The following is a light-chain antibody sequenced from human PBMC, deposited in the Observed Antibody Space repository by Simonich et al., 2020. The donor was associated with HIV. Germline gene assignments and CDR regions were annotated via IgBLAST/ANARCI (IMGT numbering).Light chain of an antibody. J-gene: IGLJ3*02. V-gene: IGLV1-40*01. CDR2: VNI. CDR3: QSYDSSLTSWV. CDR1: SSNIGAGYD. Sequence: QSVLTQPPSVSGAPGQRVTISCTGSSSNIGAGYDVHWYQQLPGTAPKLLIYVNINRPSGVPDRFSGSKSGTSASRAITGLQAEDEADYYCQSYDSSLTSWVFGGGTKLTVL.